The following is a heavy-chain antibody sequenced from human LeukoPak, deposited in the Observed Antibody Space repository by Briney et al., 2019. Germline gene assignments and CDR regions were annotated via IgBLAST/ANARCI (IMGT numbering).Heavy chain of an antibody. Sequence: GGSLRLSCAAYGFTFGSYGMSWVRQAPGKGLEWVSAISGGGGGTYHADSVKGRFTISRDNSKNTLYLQMNSLRAEDTAVYYCARDRYRGIVATIPLVPFDYWGQGTLVTVSS. CDR3: ARDRYRGIVATIPLVPFDY. CDR2: ISGGGGGT. J-gene: IGHJ4*02. CDR1: GFTFGSYG. D-gene: IGHD5-12*01. V-gene: IGHV3-23*01.